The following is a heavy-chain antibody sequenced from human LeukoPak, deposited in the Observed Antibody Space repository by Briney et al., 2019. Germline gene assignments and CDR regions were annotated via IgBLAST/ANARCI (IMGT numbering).Heavy chain of an antibody. CDR3: ARGGGYNFAVDY. Sequence: SETLSLTCTVSGGSISSGSYYWSWIRQPAGKGLEWIGRIYTSGSTNYNPSLKSRVTISVDTSKNQFSLKLSSVTAADTAMYYCARGGGYNFAVDYWGQGTLVTVSS. CDR2: IYTSGST. J-gene: IGHJ4*02. D-gene: IGHD5-24*01. V-gene: IGHV4-61*02. CDR1: GGSISSGSYY.